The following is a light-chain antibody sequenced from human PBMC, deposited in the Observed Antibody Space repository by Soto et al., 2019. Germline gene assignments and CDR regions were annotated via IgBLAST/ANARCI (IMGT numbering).Light chain of an antibody. CDR3: MQGTHWPRYT. J-gene: IGKJ2*01. V-gene: IGKV2-30*01. Sequence: DVVMPQSPLSLPVTLGQPASISCRSSQSLVYSDGNTYLNWFQQRPGQSPRRLIYKVSNRDSGVPDRFSGSGSCTDFTLKFSRVEAEDVGIYYCMQGTHWPRYTFGQGTKLEIK. CDR2: KVS. CDR1: QSLVYSDGNTY.